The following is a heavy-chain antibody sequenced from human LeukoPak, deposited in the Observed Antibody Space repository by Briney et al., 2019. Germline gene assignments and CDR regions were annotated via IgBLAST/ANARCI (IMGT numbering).Heavy chain of an antibody. CDR2: IIPIFGTA. J-gene: IGHJ4*02. D-gene: IGHD1-1*01. Sequence: GASVKVSCKASGGTFSSYAISWVRQAPGQGLEWMGGIIPIFGTANYAQKFQGRVTITADESTSTAYMELSSLRSEDTAVYYCARMNYPYNWNDGEPEFDYWGQGTLVTVSS. CDR1: GGTFSSYA. CDR3: ARMNYPYNWNDGEPEFDY. V-gene: IGHV1-69*13.